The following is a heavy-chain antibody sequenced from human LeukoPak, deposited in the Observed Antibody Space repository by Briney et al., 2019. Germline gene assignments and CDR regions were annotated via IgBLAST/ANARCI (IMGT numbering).Heavy chain of an antibody. CDR2: IYSGGST. CDR1: GVTVSSNY. Sequence: GGSLRLSCAASGVTVSSNYMSWVRQARGKGLEWVSVIYSGGSTYYADSVKGRFTISRDNSKSTLYLQMNSLRVEDTAVYYCTKVRSGSSSWALRVFDYWGQGALVTVSS. D-gene: IGHD6-13*01. V-gene: IGHV3-53*01. CDR3: TKVRSGSSSWALRVFDY. J-gene: IGHJ4*02.